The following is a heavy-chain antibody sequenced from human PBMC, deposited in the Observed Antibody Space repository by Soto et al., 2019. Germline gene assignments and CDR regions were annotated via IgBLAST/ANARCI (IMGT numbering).Heavy chain of an antibody. CDR1: GYTFTSYG. Sequence: ASVKVSCKASGYTFTSYGISWVRQAPGQGLEWMGWISAYNGNTNYAQKLQGRVTMTTDTSTSTAYMELRSLRSDDTAVYYCARRRAAAVGVSYYYYYMDVRGKGTTVTVSS. CDR3: ARRRAAAVGVSYYYYYMDV. J-gene: IGHJ6*03. V-gene: IGHV1-18*01. D-gene: IGHD2-21*01. CDR2: ISAYNGNT.